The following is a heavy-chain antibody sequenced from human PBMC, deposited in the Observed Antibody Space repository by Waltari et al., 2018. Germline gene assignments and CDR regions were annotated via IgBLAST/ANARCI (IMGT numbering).Heavy chain of an antibody. V-gene: IGHV3-48*03. D-gene: IGHD6-19*01. Sequence: EVQLVEPGVAWVRPGGSLSLSCVTVGFSLGAYEMSWVRQAPGKGLEWVSYIDSSGTGKYYADSVKGRFTISRDNAEKSLYLQMNSLRAEDTAVYYCARDSSSGWYPIGYWGQGTLVTVSS. J-gene: IGHJ4*02. CDR3: ARDSSSGWYPIGY. CDR1: GFSLGAYE. CDR2: IDSSGTGK.